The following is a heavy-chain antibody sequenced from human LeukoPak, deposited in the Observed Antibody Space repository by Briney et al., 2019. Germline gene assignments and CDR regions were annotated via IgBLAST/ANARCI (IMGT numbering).Heavy chain of an antibody. CDR2: IYYSGST. CDR1: GGSIRSYY. CDR3: ARDFEGSSGLFDY. Sequence: SETLSLTCTVSGGSIRSYYWSWIRQPPGRGLEWIGYIYYSGSTNYNPSLKSRVTISVDKSKNQFSLQLSSVTAADTAVYYCARDFEGSSGLFDYWGQGTLVTVSS. J-gene: IGHJ4*02. D-gene: IGHD6-19*01. V-gene: IGHV4-59*12.